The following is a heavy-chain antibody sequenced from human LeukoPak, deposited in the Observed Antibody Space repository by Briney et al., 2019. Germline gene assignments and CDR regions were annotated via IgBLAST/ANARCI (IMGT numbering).Heavy chain of an antibody. Sequence: GGSVGLSCAASGSTFRSVSMTWVRQAPGKGLEWVSSISSSSSYIYYADSVKGRFTISRDNAKNSLYLQMNSLRAEDTAVYYCARDSSSWYSPDYWGQGTLVTVSS. CDR3: ARDSSSWYSPDY. CDR1: GSTFRSVS. J-gene: IGHJ4*02. CDR2: ISSSSSYI. V-gene: IGHV3-21*01. D-gene: IGHD6-13*01.